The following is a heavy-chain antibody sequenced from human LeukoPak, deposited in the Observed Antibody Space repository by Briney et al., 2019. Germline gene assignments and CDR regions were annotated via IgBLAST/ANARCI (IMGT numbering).Heavy chain of an antibody. CDR3: AKDQRDGSSWTET. V-gene: IGHV3-23*01. CDR1: GFTFSSYA. J-gene: IGHJ5*02. D-gene: IGHD6-13*01. CDR2: ISGSGGST. Sequence: GGSLRLSCAASGFTFSSYAMSWVRRAPGRGLEWVSAISGSGGSTYYADSVKGRFTISRDNSKNTLYLQMNSLRAEDTAVYYCAKDQRDGSSWTETWGQGTLVTVSS.